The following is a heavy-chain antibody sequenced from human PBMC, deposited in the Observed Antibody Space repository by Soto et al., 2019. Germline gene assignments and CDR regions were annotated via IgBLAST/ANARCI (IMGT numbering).Heavy chain of an antibody. CDR3: ARDPSGLGDFDL. D-gene: IGHD1-26*01. V-gene: IGHV3-30-3*01. Sequence: QVQLVESGGGVVQPGRSLRLSCAASGFTFSSYAMHWVRQAPGKGLEWVAVISYDGSNKYYADSVKGRFTISRDNSKNTLYLQMNSLRAEDTAVYYCARDPSGLGDFDLWGRGTLVTVSS. J-gene: IGHJ2*01. CDR2: ISYDGSNK. CDR1: GFTFSSYA.